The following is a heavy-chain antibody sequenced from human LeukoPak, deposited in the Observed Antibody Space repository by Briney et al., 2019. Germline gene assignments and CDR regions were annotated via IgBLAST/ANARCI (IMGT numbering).Heavy chain of an antibody. CDR3: AKDKVQRFSPNWFDP. V-gene: IGHV3-53*01. CDR1: GFTVSHNY. J-gene: IGHJ5*02. Sequence: GGSLRLSCAASGFTVSHNYMTWIRQAPEKGLEWVSVIYTGGSTYYADSVKGRFTISRDNSKNTLYLQMNSLRAEDTAVYYCAKDKVQRFSPNWFDPWGQGTLVTVSS. CDR2: IYTGGST.